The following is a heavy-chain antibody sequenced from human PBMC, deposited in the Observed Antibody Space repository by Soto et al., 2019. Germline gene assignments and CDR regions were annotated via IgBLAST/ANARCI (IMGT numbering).Heavy chain of an antibody. CDR3: ARQNSGWSSYLDS. CDR1: GFTFSTYA. CDR2: ISYEGSTK. Sequence: QVQLVESGGGVVQPGRSLRLSCAASGFTFSTYAMHWVRQAPGKGLEWVAVISYEGSTKYYADSVKGRFTISRDNSKDTLYLQMNGLGGEDTAVYFCARQNSGWSSYLDSWGQGTLVTVSS. J-gene: IGHJ4*02. D-gene: IGHD6-19*01. V-gene: IGHV3-30-3*01.